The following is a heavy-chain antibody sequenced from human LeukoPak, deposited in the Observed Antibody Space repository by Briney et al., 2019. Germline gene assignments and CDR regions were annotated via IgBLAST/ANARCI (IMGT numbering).Heavy chain of an antibody. D-gene: IGHD1-26*01. J-gene: IGHJ6*03. CDR3: ARALVGATYYMDV. Sequence: GESLKISCKGSGYNFTNYWIGWVRQMPGKGLEWMGIIYPGDSDTRYSPSFQGQVTISADKSITTAYLQWSSLKASDTAMYYCARALVGATYYMDVWGKGTTVTVSS. CDR2: IYPGDSDT. V-gene: IGHV5-51*01. CDR1: GYNFTNYW.